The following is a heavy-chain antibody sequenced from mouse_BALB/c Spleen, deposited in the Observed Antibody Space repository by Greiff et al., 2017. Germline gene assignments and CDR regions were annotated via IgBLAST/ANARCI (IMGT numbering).Heavy chain of an antibody. Sequence: QVQLQQSGAELAKPGASVKISCKASGYAFSSYWMNWVKQRPGQGLEWIGQIYPGDGDTNYNGKFKGKATLTADKSSSTAYMQLSSLTSEDSAVYFCARAYDRYEGYWYFDGWGEGTTVTVSA. D-gene: IGHD2-14*01. CDR2: IYPGDGDT. CDR1: GYAFSSYW. CDR3: ARAYDRYEGYWYFDG. J-gene: IGHJ1*01. V-gene: IGHV1-80*01.